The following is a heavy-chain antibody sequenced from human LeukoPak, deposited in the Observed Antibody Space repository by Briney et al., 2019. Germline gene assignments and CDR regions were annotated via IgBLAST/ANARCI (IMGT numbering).Heavy chain of an antibody. CDR3: ESGIRYFDWFLFDY. J-gene: IGHJ4*02. CDR2: INWNGGST. CDR1: GFAFDDYG. Sequence: GGSLRLSCAASGFAFDDYGMSWVRQAPGKGLEWVSGINWNGGSTGYADSVKGRFTISRDNAKNSLYLQMNSLRAEDTSFYHGESGIRYFDWFLFDYWGQGTLVTVSS. D-gene: IGHD3-9*01. V-gene: IGHV3-20*01.